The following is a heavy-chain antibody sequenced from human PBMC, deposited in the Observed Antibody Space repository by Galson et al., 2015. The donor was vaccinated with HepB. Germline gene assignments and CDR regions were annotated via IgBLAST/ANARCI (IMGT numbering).Heavy chain of an antibody. CDR2: IWHSGRNK. D-gene: IGHD5-24*01. CDR1: GFTLGSHG. Sequence: SLRLSCAASGFTLGSHGMHWVRQAPGKGLDWVAVIWHSGRNKYYADSVKGRFTVSRDNSRSTVSLHMNSLRAEDTAVYYCARIVDGYDDLWGQGTLVIVSS. V-gene: IGHV3-33*01. J-gene: IGHJ5*02. CDR3: ARIVDGYDDL.